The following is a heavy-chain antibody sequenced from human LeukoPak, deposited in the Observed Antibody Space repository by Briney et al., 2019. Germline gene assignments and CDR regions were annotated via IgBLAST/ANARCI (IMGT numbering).Heavy chain of an antibody. CDR2: ISGSGGST. D-gene: IGHD6-19*01. CDR1: RFTFSSYA. Sequence: GGSLRLSCAAFRFTFSSYAMSWVRQAPGKGLEWVSSISGSGGSTYYADSVKGRFTISRDNSKNTLYLQMNSLRAGDTAIYYCAKKGYSTVWYTDYWGQGTLVTVSS. J-gene: IGHJ4*02. CDR3: AKKGYSTVWYTDY. V-gene: IGHV3-23*01.